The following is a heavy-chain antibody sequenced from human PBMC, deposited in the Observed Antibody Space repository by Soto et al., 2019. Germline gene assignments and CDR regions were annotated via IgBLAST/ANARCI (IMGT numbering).Heavy chain of an antibody. Sequence: ASVKVSCKASGGTFSSYAISWVRQAPGQGLEWMGGIIPILGIANYAQKFQGRVTSTADKSTSPAYMELSRLRSEDTAVYYLEIVHCSVTSCYYYYGMAVCGLGTTVTVSS. V-gene: IGHV1-69*10. J-gene: IGHJ6*02. CDR1: GGTFSSYA. D-gene: IGHD2-2*01. CDR2: IIPILGIA. CDR3: EIVHCSVTSCYYYYGMAV.